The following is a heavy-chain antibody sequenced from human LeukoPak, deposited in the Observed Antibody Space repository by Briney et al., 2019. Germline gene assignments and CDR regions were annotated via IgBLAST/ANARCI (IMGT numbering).Heavy chain of an antibody. CDR1: GGSISSSSYY. CDR3: ARDRYYGMDV. V-gene: IGHV4-39*02. CDR2: IYYSGST. Sequence: SETLSLTCTVSGGSISSSSYYWGWIRQPPGKGLEWIGSIYYSGSTYYNPSLKSRVTISVDTSKNQFSLRLSPVTAADTAVYYCARDRYYGMDVWGQGTTVTVSS. J-gene: IGHJ6*02.